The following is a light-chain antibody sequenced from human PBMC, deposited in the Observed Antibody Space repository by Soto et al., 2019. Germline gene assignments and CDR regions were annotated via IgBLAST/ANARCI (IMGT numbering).Light chain of an antibody. J-gene: IGLJ3*02. Sequence: QSALTQPPSASGSPGQSLTISCTGTSSDVGAHNYVSWYQQNPGKAPKLMLYDVNKRPSGVPDRFSGSKSGNTASLTVSGLQGWDGGGYYCSSYAGGNNGVFGGGTKLTVL. CDR2: DVN. CDR3: SSYAGGNNGV. V-gene: IGLV2-8*01. CDR1: SSDVGAHNY.